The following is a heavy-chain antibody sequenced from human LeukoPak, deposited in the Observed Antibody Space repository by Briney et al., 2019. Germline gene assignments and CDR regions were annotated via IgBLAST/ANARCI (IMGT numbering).Heavy chain of an antibody. V-gene: IGHV1-69*13. CDR1: GGTFSSYA. D-gene: IGHD3-22*01. CDR3: ARDGQGSSGYYKAFDI. CDR2: IIPIFGTA. Sequence: SVKVSCKASGGTFSSYAISWVRQAPGQGLEWMGGIIPIFGTANYAQKFQGRVTITADESTSTAYMELSSLRSEDTAVYYCARDGQGSSGYYKAFDIWGQGTMVTVSS. J-gene: IGHJ3*02.